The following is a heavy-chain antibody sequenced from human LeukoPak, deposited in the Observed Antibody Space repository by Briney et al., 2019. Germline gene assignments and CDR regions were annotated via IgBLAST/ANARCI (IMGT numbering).Heavy chain of an antibody. D-gene: IGHD2-15*01. V-gene: IGHV4-30-2*05. CDR2: IYYSGST. J-gene: IGHJ6*02. CDR3: ARDSRYCSGGSCPSSNAYYYYYYGMDV. CDR1: GGSISSGGYS. Sequence: SQTLSLTCAVSGGSISSGGYSWSWIRQPPGKGLEWIGYIYYSGSTYYNPSLKSRVTISVDTSKNQFSLKLSSVTAADTAVYYCARDSRYCSGGSCPSSNAYYYYYYGMDVWGQGTTVTVSS.